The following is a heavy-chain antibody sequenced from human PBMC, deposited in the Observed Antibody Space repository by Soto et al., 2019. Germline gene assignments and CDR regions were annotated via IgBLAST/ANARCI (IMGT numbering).Heavy chain of an antibody. CDR3: ARVWWFGEKEYFQN. V-gene: IGHV2-70*11. CDR1: GFSLSTDGVC. Sequence: SGPTLVNPTQTLTLTCTISGFSLSTDGVCVSWIRQPPGKALEWLARIDWNDDKYYSTSLKTRLTISKDTSKNQAVLTMTKLDPADTATYYCARVWWFGEKEYFQNWGQGTLVTVSS. CDR2: IDWNDDK. D-gene: IGHD2-21*01. J-gene: IGHJ1*01.